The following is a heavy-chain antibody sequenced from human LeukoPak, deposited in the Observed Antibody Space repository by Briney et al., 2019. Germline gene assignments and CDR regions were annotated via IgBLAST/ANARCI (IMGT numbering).Heavy chain of an antibody. V-gene: IGHV1-2*02. CDR2: ISPDSGGT. Sequence: ASVTVSCKASGYTFTGYYIHWVRQAPGQGPEWMGWISPDSGGTNYAQKFQGRVTVTGASSINTVYMELSGLRSDDTAVYYCARDSIRGVRLLDYWGQGTLVTVSS. CDR3: ARDSIRGVRLLDY. J-gene: IGHJ4*02. D-gene: IGHD3-10*01. CDR1: GYTFTGYY.